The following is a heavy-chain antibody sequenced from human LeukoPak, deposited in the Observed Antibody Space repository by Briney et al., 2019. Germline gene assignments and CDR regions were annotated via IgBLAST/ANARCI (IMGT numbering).Heavy chain of an antibody. CDR3: ARVGSSGYWHYFDN. CDR1: GDSISSGNY. J-gene: IGHJ4*02. D-gene: IGHD3-22*01. V-gene: IGHV4-38-2*02. CDR2: IFHTGST. Sequence: SETLSLTCTVSGDSISSGNYWGWIRPPPGKGLEWIGSIFHTGSTYYNLSLKSRVTISVDTSKNQFSLRLSSVTAADTAVYYCARVGSSGYWHYFDNWGQGALVTVSS.